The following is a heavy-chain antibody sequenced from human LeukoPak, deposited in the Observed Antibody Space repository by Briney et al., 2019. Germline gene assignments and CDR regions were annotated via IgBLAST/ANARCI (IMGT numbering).Heavy chain of an antibody. CDR1: GYTFTSYD. D-gene: IGHD3-10*01. CDR2: INPSGGST. V-gene: IGHV1-46*01. J-gene: IGHJ4*02. Sequence: ASVKVSCKASGYTFTSYDINWVRQAPGQGLEWMGIINPSGGSTSYAQKFQGRVTMTRDMSTSTVYMELSSLRSEDTAVYYCAREGNVLLWFGEADYWGQGTLVTVSS. CDR3: AREGNVLLWFGEADY.